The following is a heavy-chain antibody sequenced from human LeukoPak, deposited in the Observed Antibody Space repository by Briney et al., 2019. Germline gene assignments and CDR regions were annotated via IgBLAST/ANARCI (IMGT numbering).Heavy chain of an antibody. CDR2: VYYSGST. J-gene: IGHJ4*02. V-gene: IGHV4-59*01. Sequence: PSETLSLTCTVSGGSNSNSYWSWIRQPPGKGLEWIGSVYYSGSTNYNPSLKSRVAISVDTSRNQFSLKLNSMTAADTAMYYCARKRASNDYWGQGILVTVSS. CDR1: GGSNSNSY. CDR3: ARKRASNDY. D-gene: IGHD2-2*01.